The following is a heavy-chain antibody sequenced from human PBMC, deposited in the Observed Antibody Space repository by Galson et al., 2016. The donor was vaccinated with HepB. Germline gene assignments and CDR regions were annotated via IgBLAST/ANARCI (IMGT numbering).Heavy chain of an antibody. V-gene: IGHV4-39*01. CDR3: ARQTITAAGDY. Sequence: ETLSLTCTVSGGSISSSSYFWGWIRQPPGKELEWIATIHYSGNTYYNPSLKSRVTITADMSKNQFSLKLTSVTAADTAVYYCARQTITAAGDYWGQGTLVTVSS. D-gene: IGHD6-13*01. J-gene: IGHJ4*02. CDR2: IHYSGNT. CDR1: GGSISSSSYF.